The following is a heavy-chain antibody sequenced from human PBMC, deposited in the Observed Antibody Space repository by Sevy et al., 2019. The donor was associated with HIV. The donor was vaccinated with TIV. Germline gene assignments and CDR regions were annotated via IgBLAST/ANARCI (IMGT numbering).Heavy chain of an antibody. Sequence: SETLSLTCTVSGGSISAYYWSWIRQPPGKGLEWIGYIHYTGNTKYNPSLGSRVTISIDTSKNQFSLKLSSVTAADTAIYYCARAPPVRSGDDSLNWFAPWGQGTLVTVSS. CDR2: IHYTGNT. CDR1: GGSISAYY. D-gene: IGHD5-12*01. V-gene: IGHV4-59*01. J-gene: IGHJ5*02. CDR3: ARAPPVRSGDDSLNWFAP.